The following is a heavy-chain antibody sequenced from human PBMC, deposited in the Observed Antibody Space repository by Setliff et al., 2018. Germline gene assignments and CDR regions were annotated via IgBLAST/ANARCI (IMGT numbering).Heavy chain of an antibody. Sequence: SETLSLTCTVSGGSISSGNYYWSWIRQPARKGLEWIGHIQTSGTTNYNPSLKSRVTISVDTSKNQFSLKLSAVTAADTAVYFCAREDGPNYYYYYMDIWGKGTTVTVSS. V-gene: IGHV4-61*09. D-gene: IGHD2-8*01. CDR1: GGSISSGNYY. CDR3: AREDGPNYYYYYMDI. CDR2: IQTSGTT. J-gene: IGHJ6*03.